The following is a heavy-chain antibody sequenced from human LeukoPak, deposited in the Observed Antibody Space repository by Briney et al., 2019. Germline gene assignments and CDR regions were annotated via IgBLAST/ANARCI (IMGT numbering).Heavy chain of an antibody. J-gene: IGHJ3*02. V-gene: IGHV1-18*01. Sequence: GASVKVSCKASGYTFTSYGISWVRQAPGQGLEWMGWISAYNGNTNYAQKLQGRVTMTRDTSFSTAYMELSRLRSDDTAVYYCARTLGWGFARRAFDIWGQGTMVTVSS. CDR1: GYTFTSYG. D-gene: IGHD7-27*01. CDR2: ISAYNGNT. CDR3: ARTLGWGFARRAFDI.